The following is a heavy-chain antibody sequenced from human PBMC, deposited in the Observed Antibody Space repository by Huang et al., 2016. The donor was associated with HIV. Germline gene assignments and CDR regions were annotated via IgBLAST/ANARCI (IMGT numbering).Heavy chain of an antibody. Sequence: QVQLVQSGAEVKKPGASVKVSCKASGYAFTSYYMHWVRQAPGQGLEWMGMSNPSDGSTSYAQKFQGRVTTTRDTSTNTVFMELSSLRSEDTAVYYCARDRDFYDSSGYWGFNYFDYWGQGTLVTVSS. CDR3: ARDRDFYDSSGYWGFNYFDY. D-gene: IGHD3-22*01. J-gene: IGHJ4*02. V-gene: IGHV1-46*01. CDR1: GYAFTSYY. CDR2: SNPSDGST.